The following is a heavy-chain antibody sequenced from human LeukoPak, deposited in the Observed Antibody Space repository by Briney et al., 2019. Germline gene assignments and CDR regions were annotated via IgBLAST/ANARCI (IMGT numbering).Heavy chain of an antibody. V-gene: IGHV4-59*08. J-gene: IGHJ4*02. CDR2: IYYSGST. D-gene: IGHD6-19*01. CDR3: ARADQRLYSSGWTYYFDY. CDR1: GGSISSYY. Sequence: SETLSLTCSVSGGSISSYYWSWIRQPPGKGLEWIGYIYYSGSTNFKSPLKSRVTMSGDASKNQFSLKLNSVTAADTAVYYCARADQRLYSSGWTYYFDYWGQGTLVTVSS.